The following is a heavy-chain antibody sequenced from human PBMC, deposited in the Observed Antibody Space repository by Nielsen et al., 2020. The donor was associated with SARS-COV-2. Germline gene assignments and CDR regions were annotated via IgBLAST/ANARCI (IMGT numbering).Heavy chain of an antibody. D-gene: IGHD3-3*01. Sequence: GESLKISSSASGFTFSSTYMDWVRQAPGQGLVWVSRINPSGSGTAYADSVKGRFAVSRDNAENTVVLQIHSLRVEDTAVYYCAGGADFWSGTQKYYMDVWGKGTTVTVSS. J-gene: IGHJ6*03. CDR2: INPSGSGT. V-gene: IGHV3-74*01. CDR3: AGGADFWSGTQKYYMDV. CDR1: GFTFSSTY.